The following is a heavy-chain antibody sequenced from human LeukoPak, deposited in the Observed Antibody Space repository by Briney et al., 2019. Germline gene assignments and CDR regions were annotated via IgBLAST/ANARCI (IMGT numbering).Heavy chain of an antibody. CDR3: AKEYADSSGYYYGFDY. CDR1: GFTFSSYG. D-gene: IGHD3-22*01. CDR2: ISYDGSNK. V-gene: IGHV3-30*18. Sequence: PGGSLRLSCAASGFTFSSYGMHWVRQAPGKGLEWVAVISYDGSNKYYADSVKGRFTISRDNSKNTLYLQMNSLGAVDTAVYYCAKEYADSSGYYYGFDYWGQGTLVTVSS. J-gene: IGHJ4*02.